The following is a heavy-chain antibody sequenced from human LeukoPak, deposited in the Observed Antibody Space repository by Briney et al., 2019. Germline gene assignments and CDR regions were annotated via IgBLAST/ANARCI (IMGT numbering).Heavy chain of an antibody. CDR3: ARELSDGMDV. J-gene: IGHJ6*02. Sequence: SETLSLTCTVSGGSISSSSYSWSWIRQPPGKGLEWIGYIYHSGSTYYNPSLKSRVTISVDRSKNQFSLKLSSVTAADTAVYYCARELSDGMDVWGQGTTVTVSS. CDR2: IYHSGST. V-gene: IGHV4-30-2*01. CDR1: GGSISSSSYS.